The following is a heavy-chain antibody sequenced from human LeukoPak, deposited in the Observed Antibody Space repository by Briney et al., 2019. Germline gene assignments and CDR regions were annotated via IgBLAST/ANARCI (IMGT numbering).Heavy chain of an antibody. CDR2: IKQDGSEK. CDR3: ARVEYNWNDPDY. J-gene: IGHJ4*02. CDR1: GFTFSSYA. Sequence: GGSLRLSCAASGFTFSSYAMGWVRQAPGKGLEWVANIKQDGSEKYYVDSVKGRFTISRDNAKNSLYLQMNSLRAEDTAVYYCARVEYNWNDPDYWGQGTLVTVSS. D-gene: IGHD1-1*01. V-gene: IGHV3-7*01.